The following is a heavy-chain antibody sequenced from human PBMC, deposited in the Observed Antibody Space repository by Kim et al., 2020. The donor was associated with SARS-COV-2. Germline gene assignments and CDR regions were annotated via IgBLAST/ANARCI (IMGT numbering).Heavy chain of an antibody. Sequence: ASVKVSCKTSGYTFTDYAIHWVRQAPGQGLEWMGLITGGNGDTKYSQKFQARLTITSDTSASTVSLDLSSLRSDDTAMYYCAASVPGSGWDLWGQGALVTVS. J-gene: IGHJ1*01. CDR2: ITGGNGDT. V-gene: IGHV1-3*01. CDR1: GYTFTDYA. D-gene: IGHD3-10*01. CDR3: AASVPGSGWDL.